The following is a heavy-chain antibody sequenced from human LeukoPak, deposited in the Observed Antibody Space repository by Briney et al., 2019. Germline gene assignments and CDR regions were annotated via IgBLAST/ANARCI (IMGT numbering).Heavy chain of an antibody. CDR2: ISSNGGST. Sequence: PGGSLRLSCAASGFTFSSYAMHWVRQAPGKGLEYVSAISSNGGSTYYANSVKGRFTISRGNSKNTLYLQMGSLRAEDMAVYYCARAGSSGWYPDYWGQGTLVTVSS. D-gene: IGHD6-19*01. J-gene: IGHJ4*02. CDR3: ARAGSSGWYPDY. CDR1: GFTFSSYA. V-gene: IGHV3-64*01.